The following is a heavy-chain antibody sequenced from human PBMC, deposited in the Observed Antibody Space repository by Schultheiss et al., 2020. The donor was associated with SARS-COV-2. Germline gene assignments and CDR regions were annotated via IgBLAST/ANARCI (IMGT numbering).Heavy chain of an antibody. CDR1: GFTFTNYD. J-gene: IGHJ4*02. CDR2: IWYDGSNK. V-gene: IGHV3-33*06. D-gene: IGHD3-22*01. CDR3: AKDVPYYYDSSGYGGD. Sequence: GGSLRLSCAASGFTFTNYDMHWVRQAPGKGLEWVAVIWYDGSNKYYADSVKGRFTISRDNSKNTLYLQMNSLRAEDTAVYYCAKDVPYYYDSSGYGGDWGQGTLVTVSS.